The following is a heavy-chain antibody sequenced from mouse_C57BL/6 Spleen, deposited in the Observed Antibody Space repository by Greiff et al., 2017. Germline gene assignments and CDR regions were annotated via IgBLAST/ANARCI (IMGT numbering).Heavy chain of an antibody. Sequence: EVKLVESGGGLVQPGGSLKLSCAASGFTFSDYYMYWVRQTPEKRLEWVAYISNGGGSTYYPDTVKGRFTISRDNAKNTLYLQMSRLKSEDTAMYYCARQDYYGSSYDYAMDYWGQGTSVTVSS. CDR2: ISNGGGST. J-gene: IGHJ4*01. CDR3: ARQDYYGSSYDYAMDY. CDR1: GFTFSDYY. D-gene: IGHD1-1*01. V-gene: IGHV5-12*01.